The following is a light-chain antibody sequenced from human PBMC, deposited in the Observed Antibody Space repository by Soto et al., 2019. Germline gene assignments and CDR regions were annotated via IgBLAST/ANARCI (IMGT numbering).Light chain of an antibody. CDR1: SSDVGGYNY. Sequence: QSALTQPASVSGSPGQSITISCTGTSSDVGGYNYVSWYQHHPGKAPKLLIYDVNNRSSGVSDRFSGSKSGNTASLTISGLQTEDESDYYCSSYTSIITVVFGRGTKATVL. V-gene: IGLV2-14*01. J-gene: IGLJ2*01. CDR2: DVN. CDR3: SSYTSIITVV.